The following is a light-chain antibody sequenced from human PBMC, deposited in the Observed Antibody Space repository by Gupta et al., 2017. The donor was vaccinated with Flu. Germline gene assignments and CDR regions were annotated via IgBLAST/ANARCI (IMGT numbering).Light chain of an antibody. CDR2: DAS. CDR1: QSISNN. J-gene: IGKJ5*01. CDR3: QQYHNRPPGVT. V-gene: IGKV3-15*01. Sequence: VXTQXXXXLXVXXXDRATLSCRASQSISNNLAWYQQRPGQAPRLLIYDASTRATGIPASFSGSGSGTDFTLTISSLQSEDIAVYYCQQYHNRPPGVTFGQGTRLEIK.